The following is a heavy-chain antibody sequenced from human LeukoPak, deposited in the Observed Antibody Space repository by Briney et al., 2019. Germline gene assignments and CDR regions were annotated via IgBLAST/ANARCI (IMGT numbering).Heavy chain of an antibody. D-gene: IGHD1-26*01. CDR1: GYTFTSYA. V-gene: IGHV1-3*01. Sequence: ASVKVSCKASGYTFTSYAIHWVRQAPGQRLEWMGRISAGNGNTKYSQNFQGRVTFISSTSATTAFMELSSLRSEDAAVYYCARDSGSGNNDYWGQGTLVTVSS. J-gene: IGHJ4*02. CDR2: ISAGNGNT. CDR3: ARDSGSGNNDY.